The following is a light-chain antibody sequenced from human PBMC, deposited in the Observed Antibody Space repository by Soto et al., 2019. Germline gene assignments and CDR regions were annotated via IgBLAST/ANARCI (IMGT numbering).Light chain of an antibody. J-gene: IGLJ1*01. CDR1: SSDVGSYNL. CDR2: EVT. V-gene: IGLV2-23*02. CDR3: CSYAPSSTYV. Sequence: QSALTRPASVSGSPGQSITISCTGTSSDVGSYNLVSWYQQHPGKAPKLMIYEVTQRPSGVANRFSGSKSGNTASLTISGLQAEDEADYYCCSYAPSSTYVFGPGTKLTVL.